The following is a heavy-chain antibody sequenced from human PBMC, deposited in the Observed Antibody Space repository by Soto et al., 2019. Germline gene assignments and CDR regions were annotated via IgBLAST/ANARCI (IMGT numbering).Heavy chain of an antibody. D-gene: IGHD3-3*01. CDR2: ISYDGSNK. Sequence: QVQLVESGGGVVQPGRSLRLSCAASGFTFSSYAMHWVRQAPGKGLEWVAVISYDGSNKYYADSVKGRFTISRDNYKNPLYLQMNSLRAEDTAVYYCAREPMAYYDFWSGYYTEYFQHWGQGTLVTVSS. CDR3: AREPMAYYDFWSGYYTEYFQH. J-gene: IGHJ1*01. V-gene: IGHV3-30-3*01. CDR1: GFTFSSYA.